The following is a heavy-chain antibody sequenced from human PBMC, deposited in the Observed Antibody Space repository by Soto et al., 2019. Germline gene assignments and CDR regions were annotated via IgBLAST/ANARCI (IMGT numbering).Heavy chain of an antibody. CDR2: TYYRSKWYN. V-gene: IGHV6-1*01. Sequence: SQTLSLTCAISGDSVSSNSAAWNWIRQSPSRGLEWLGRTYYRSKWYNDYAVSVKSRITINPDTSKNQFSLQLNSVTPEDTAVYYCARDPHLGYSSSSEGGAFDIWGQGTMVTVSS. CDR1: GDSVSSNSAA. D-gene: IGHD6-6*01. J-gene: IGHJ3*02. CDR3: ARDPHLGYSSSSEGGAFDI.